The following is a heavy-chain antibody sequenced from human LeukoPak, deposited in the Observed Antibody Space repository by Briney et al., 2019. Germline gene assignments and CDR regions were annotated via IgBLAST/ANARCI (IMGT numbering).Heavy chain of an antibody. V-gene: IGHV3-7*01. CDR3: VREDDSSSSFDY. CDR1: GFTFNNHW. Sequence: GGSLRLSCGASGFTFNNHWMSWIRQAPGKGLEWVAKIKEDGSKKKYVDSVKGRFTISRDNAQMSLDLQLTSLRAEDTAVYYCVREDDSSSSFDYWGQGTLVIVSS. J-gene: IGHJ4*02. CDR2: IKEDGSKK. D-gene: IGHD2-2*01.